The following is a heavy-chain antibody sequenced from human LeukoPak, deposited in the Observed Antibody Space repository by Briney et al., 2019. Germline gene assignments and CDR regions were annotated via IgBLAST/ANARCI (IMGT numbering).Heavy chain of an antibody. J-gene: IGHJ1*01. CDR3: AKDQVVVVIAIRIYFQH. D-gene: IGHD2-21*01. CDR1: GFTFSSYA. Sequence: VGSLRLSCAASGFTFSSYAMSWVRQAPGKGLEWVSAISGSGGSTYYADSVKGRFTISRDNSKNTLYLQMNSLRAEDTAVYYCAKDQVVVVIAIRIYFQHWGQGTLVTVSS. CDR2: ISGSGGST. V-gene: IGHV3-23*01.